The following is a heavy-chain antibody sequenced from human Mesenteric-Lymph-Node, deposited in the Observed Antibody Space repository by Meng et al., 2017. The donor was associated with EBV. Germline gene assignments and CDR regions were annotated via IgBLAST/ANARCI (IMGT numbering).Heavy chain of an antibody. CDR2: VSAYNGNT. V-gene: IGHV1-18*01. CDR1: GYTFTNYA. D-gene: IGHD6-19*01. CDR3: VRTSVYSSGFSDF. J-gene: IGHJ4*02. Sequence: QVPPGQSGAEVKKPGASVKVSCKASGYTFTNYAFHWLRQGPGQGFEWMGWVSAYNGNTEYPQKFQGRVAMTTDTSTTTVYMELRSLRPDDTATYYCVRTSVYSSGFSDFWSQGTLVTVFS.